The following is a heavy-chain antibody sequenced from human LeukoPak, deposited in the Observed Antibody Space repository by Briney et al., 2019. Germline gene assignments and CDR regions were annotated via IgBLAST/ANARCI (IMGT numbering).Heavy chain of an antibody. D-gene: IGHD4-17*01. CDR2: VYYTGST. Sequence: PSETLSLTCTVSGGSISSYYWSWIRQPPGKGLEWIGCVYYTGSTNYNPSLERRVTISVDTSKNQFSLRLSSVTAADTAVYYCARQMNTVTADYWGQGTLVTVSS. CDR3: ARQMNTVTADY. J-gene: IGHJ4*02. CDR1: GGSISSYY. V-gene: IGHV4-59*08.